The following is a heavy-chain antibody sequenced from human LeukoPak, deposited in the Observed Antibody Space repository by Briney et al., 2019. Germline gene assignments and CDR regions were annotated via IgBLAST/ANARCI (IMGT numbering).Heavy chain of an antibody. V-gene: IGHV3-23*01. CDR1: GFTFSSYA. J-gene: IGHJ4*02. CDR3: AKGSVVVPAAILYYFDY. Sequence: GGSLRLSCAASGFTFSSYAMSWVRQAPGKGLEWVSAISGSGGSTYYADSVKGRFTISRDNSKNTLYLQMNSLRAEDTAVYYCAKGSVVVPAAILYYFDYWGQGTLVTVSS. CDR2: ISGSGGST. D-gene: IGHD2-2*02.